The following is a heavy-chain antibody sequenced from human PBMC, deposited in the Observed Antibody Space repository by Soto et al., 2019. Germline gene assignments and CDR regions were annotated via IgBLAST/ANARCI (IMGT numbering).Heavy chain of an antibody. D-gene: IGHD5-18*01. CDR1: GFTFTSCA. V-gene: IGHV3-23*01. J-gene: IGHJ4*02. Sequence: WGSLSLYCAASGFTFTSCATSWVSQAPGKGLEWVSAISGSGCSTYSAASVKGRFTISRDNSKNTLYLQMNSLRAEDTAVYYCAKMMIQLWPPTNDYWGQGTRVTVSS. CDR3: AKMMIQLWPPTNDY. CDR2: ISGSGCST.